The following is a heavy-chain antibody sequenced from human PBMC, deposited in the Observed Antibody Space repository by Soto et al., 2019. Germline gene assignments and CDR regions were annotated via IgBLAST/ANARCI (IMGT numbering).Heavy chain of an antibody. CDR3: ARSRDGYSFYFYYGMDG. J-gene: IGHJ6*02. V-gene: IGHV3-30*03. CDR2: ILHDGSAE. Sequence: PGGSLRLSTASSGFTFTSYDIHWVRQAPGKGLEWMALILHDGSAEYYADSVKGRFTISRDNSRSTLYLQMNSLRAEDTAVYYCARSRDGYSFYFYYGMDGWGQGTTVTVSS. D-gene: IGHD4-4*01. CDR1: GFTFTSYD.